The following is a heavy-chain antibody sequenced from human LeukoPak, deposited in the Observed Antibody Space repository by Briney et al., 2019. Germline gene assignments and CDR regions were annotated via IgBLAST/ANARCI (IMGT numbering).Heavy chain of an antibody. CDR1: GGSFSGYY. CDR2: INHSGST. CDR3: ARLRKSPGRIIAAAGMRYYYYMDV. D-gene: IGHD6-13*01. V-gene: IGHV4-34*01. J-gene: IGHJ6*03. Sequence: SETLSLTCAVYGGSFSGYYWSWIRQPPGKGLEWIGEINHSGSTNYNPSLKSRVTISVDTSKNQFSLKLSSVTAADTAVYYCARLRKSPGRIIAAAGMRYYYYMDVWGKGTTVTVSS.